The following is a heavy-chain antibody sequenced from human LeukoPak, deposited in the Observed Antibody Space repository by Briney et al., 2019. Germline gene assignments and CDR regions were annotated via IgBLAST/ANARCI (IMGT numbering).Heavy chain of an antibody. CDR3: AAGEDYYDSSPHYDAFDI. V-gene: IGHV3-21*01. D-gene: IGHD3-22*01. Sequence: GGSLRLSCAASGFTFSSYSMNWVRQAPGKGLEWVSSISSSSSSYKYYADSVKGRFTISRDNAKNSLYLQMNSLRAEDTAVYYCAAGEDYYDSSPHYDAFDIWGQGTMVTVSS. CDR2: ISSSSSSYK. J-gene: IGHJ3*02. CDR1: GFTFSSYS.